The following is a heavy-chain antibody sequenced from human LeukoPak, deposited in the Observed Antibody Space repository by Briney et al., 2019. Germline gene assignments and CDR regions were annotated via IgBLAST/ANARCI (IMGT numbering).Heavy chain of an antibody. CDR1: GFTFDDYA. V-gene: IGHV3-9*03. CDR2: ISWNSGSI. Sequence: PGGFLRLSCAASGFTFDDYAMHWVRQAPGKGLEWVSGISWNSGSIGYADSVKGRFTISRDNAKNSLYLQMNSLRAEDMALYYCAKEATIANAFDIWGQGTMVTVSS. J-gene: IGHJ3*02. D-gene: IGHD6-13*01. CDR3: AKEATIANAFDI.